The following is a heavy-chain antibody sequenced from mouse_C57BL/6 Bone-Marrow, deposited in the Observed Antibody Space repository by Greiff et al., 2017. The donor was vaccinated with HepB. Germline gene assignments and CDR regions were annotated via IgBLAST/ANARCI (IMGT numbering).Heavy chain of an antibody. D-gene: IGHD1-1*01. Sequence: DVQLQESGGGLVKPGGSLKLSCAASGFTFSSYTMSWVRQTPEKRLAWVATISGGGGNTYYPDSVKGRFTISRDNAKNTLYLQMSSLRSEDTALYYCARRDGTTVDYWGQGTTLTVSS. V-gene: IGHV5-9*01. J-gene: IGHJ2*01. CDR3: ARRDGTTVDY. CDR1: GFTFSSYT. CDR2: ISGGGGNT.